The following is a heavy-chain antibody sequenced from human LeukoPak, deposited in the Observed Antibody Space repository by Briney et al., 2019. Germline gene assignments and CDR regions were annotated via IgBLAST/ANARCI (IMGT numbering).Heavy chain of an antibody. CDR2: IYPGDSDT. J-gene: IGHJ3*02. D-gene: IGHD4-11*01. CDR3: ARQLTTLRGFDI. CDR1: GFTFTTSW. V-gene: IGHV5-51*01. Sequence: GESLKISCQGSGFTFTTSWIGWVRQLPGKGLEWMGNIYPGDSDTRYSPFFQGQVTISADKSINTAYLQWTSLKASDTAMYYCARQLTTLRGFDIWGQGTMVTASS.